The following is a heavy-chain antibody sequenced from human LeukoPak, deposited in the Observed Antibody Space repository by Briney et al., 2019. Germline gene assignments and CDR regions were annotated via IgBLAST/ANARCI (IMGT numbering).Heavy chain of an antibody. CDR2: INHSGST. V-gene: IGHV4-34*01. D-gene: IGHD3-10*01. J-gene: IGHJ4*02. CDR1: GGSFSGYY. Sequence: PSETLSLTCAVYGGSFSGYYWSWIRQPPGKGLEWIGEINHSGSTNYNPSLKSRVTISVDTSKNQFSLKLSSVTAADTAVYYCATAHYYGSGSYNWGQGTLVTVSS. CDR3: ATAHYYGSGSYN.